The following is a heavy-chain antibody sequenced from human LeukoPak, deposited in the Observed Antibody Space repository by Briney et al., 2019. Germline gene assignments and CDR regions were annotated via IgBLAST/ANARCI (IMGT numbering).Heavy chain of an antibody. D-gene: IGHD3-22*01. J-gene: IGHJ3*02. CDR2: IYTSGST. Sequence: SETLSLTCTVSDDSISSYYWSWIRQPAGKGLEWIGRIYTSGSTYYNPSLKGRVTMSVDTSKNQFSLKLSSVTAADTAVYYCARDQGYYYDTSGYYDAFDIWGQGTMVTVSS. CDR3: ARDQGYYYDTSGYYDAFDI. CDR1: DDSISSYY. V-gene: IGHV4-4*07.